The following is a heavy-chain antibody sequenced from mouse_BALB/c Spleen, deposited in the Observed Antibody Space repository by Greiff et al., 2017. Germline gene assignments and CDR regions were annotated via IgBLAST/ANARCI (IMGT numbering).Heavy chain of an antibody. Sequence: VQLQQSGPELVKPGASVKMSCKASGYTFTSYVMHWVKQKPGQGLEWIGYINPYNDGTKYNEKFKGKTTLTSDKSSSTAYMELSSLTSEDSAVYYCARTGGDRDIEVWGAGTTVTVSS. CDR1: GYTFTSYV. D-gene: IGHD3-3*01. CDR3: ARTGGDRDIEV. V-gene: IGHV1-14*01. CDR2: INPYNDGT. J-gene: IGHJ1*01.